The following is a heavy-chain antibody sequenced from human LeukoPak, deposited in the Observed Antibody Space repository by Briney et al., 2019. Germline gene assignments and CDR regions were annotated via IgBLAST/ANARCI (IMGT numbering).Heavy chain of an antibody. CDR3: AGGLRSDAFDM. D-gene: IGHD5-12*01. CDR2: ISFDGSKN. Sequence: GGSLRLSCAASGATFSSYAMHWGRQAPGKGLEWVAIISFDGSKNYITNSVKGRFTISRDNSKNTLYLQMNSLRVEDTAVYYCAGGLRSDAFDMWGQGTMVTVSS. V-gene: IGHV3-30*03. CDR1: GATFSSYA. J-gene: IGHJ3*02.